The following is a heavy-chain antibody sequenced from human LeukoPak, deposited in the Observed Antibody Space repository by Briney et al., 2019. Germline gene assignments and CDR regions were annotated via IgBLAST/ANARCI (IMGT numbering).Heavy chain of an antibody. CDR1: GYTFTGYY. Sequence: ASVKVSCKASGYTFTGYYMHWVRQAPGQGLEWMGWINPNSGGTSYAQKFQGRVTMTRDTSTSTVYMELSSLRSEDTAVYYCARGIFEYPSYYFDYWGQGTLVTVSS. J-gene: IGHJ4*02. V-gene: IGHV1-2*02. CDR2: INPNSGGT. CDR3: ARGIFEYPSYYFDY. D-gene: IGHD2/OR15-2a*01.